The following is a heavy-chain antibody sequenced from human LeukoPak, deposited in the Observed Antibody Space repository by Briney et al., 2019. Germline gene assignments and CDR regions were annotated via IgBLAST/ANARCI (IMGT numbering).Heavy chain of an antibody. CDR3: ARDTARFRYYYDSSGSFGLDY. J-gene: IGHJ4*02. CDR2: INAGNGNT. CDR1: GYTFTSYA. D-gene: IGHD3-22*01. Sequence: ASVKVSCKASGYTFTSYAMHWVRQAPGQRLEWMGWINAGNGNTKYSQKFQGRVTITRDTSASTAYMELSSLRSEDTAVYYCARDTARFRYYYDSSGSFGLDYWGRGTLVTVSS. V-gene: IGHV1-3*01.